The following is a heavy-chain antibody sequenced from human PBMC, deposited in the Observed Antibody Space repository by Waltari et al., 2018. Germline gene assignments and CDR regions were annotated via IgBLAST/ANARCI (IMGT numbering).Heavy chain of an antibody. CDR1: GYSISSGYY. CDR3: ARQTTDWYFDL. CDR2: IYHSGST. Sequence: QVQLQESGPGLVKPSETLSLTCAVSGYSISSGYYWGWIRQPPGKGLEWIGSIYHSGSTYYNPSLKSRVTISVDTSKNQFSLKLSSVIAADTAVYYCARQTTDWYFDLWGRGTLVTVSS. J-gene: IGHJ2*01. V-gene: IGHV4-38-2*01.